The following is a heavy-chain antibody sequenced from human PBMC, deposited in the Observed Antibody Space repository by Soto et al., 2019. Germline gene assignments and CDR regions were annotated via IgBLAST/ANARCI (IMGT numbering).Heavy chain of an antibody. J-gene: IGHJ6*02. D-gene: IGHD3-3*01. Sequence: PSETLSLTCTVSGGSISSGGYYWSWIRQHPGKGLEWIGYIYYSGSTYYNPSLKSRVTISVDTSKNQFSLKLSSVTAADTAVYYCARVSYDFWSGYRYRAYYYGMDVWGQGTTVTVS. V-gene: IGHV4-31*03. CDR1: GGSISSGGYY. CDR3: ARVSYDFWSGYRYRAYYYGMDV. CDR2: IYYSGST.